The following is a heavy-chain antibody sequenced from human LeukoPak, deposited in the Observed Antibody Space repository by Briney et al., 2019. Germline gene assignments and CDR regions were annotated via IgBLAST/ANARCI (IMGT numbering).Heavy chain of an antibody. Sequence: QPGGSLRLSCAASGFTFSSYAMHWVRQAPGKGLEWVAVISYDGSNKYYADSVKGRFTISRDNSKNTLYLQMNSLRAEDTAVYYCAKFGRQVNWGYPLGWFDPWGQGTLVTVSS. J-gene: IGHJ5*02. D-gene: IGHD7-27*01. CDR2: ISYDGSNK. CDR1: GFTFSSYA. V-gene: IGHV3-30-3*02. CDR3: AKFGRQVNWGYPLGWFDP.